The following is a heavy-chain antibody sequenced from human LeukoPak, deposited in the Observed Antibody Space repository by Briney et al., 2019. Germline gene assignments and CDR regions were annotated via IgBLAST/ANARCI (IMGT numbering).Heavy chain of an antibody. CDR3: ARRPGFCSSPSCSSPYDY. Sequence: PSETLSLTCTVSGGSISSYYWSWIRQPAGKGLEWIGRIYTSGSTNYNPSLKSRVTMSVDTSKNQFSLKLSSVTAADTAVYYCARRPGFCSSPSCSSPYDYWGQGTLVTVSS. J-gene: IGHJ4*02. D-gene: IGHD2-2*01. V-gene: IGHV4-4*07. CDR2: IYTSGST. CDR1: GGSISSYY.